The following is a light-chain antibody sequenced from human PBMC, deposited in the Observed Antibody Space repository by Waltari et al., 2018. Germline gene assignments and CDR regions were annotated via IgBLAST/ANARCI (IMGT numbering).Light chain of an antibody. CDR2: LGS. CDR1: QSLLHSNGNNY. CDR3: MQSLQALWT. Sequence: DIGVTQSPLSLPVTPGEPASTPRQSRQSLLHSNGNNYLDWYLQTPGQSPQLLIYLGSNRASGVPGRFGGGGSGTDCTLKISRVEAEDVGVYYCMQSLQALWTFGQGTKVEIK. J-gene: IGKJ1*01. V-gene: IGKV2-28*01.